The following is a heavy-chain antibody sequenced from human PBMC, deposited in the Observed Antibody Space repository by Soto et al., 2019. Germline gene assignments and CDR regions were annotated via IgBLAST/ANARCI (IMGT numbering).Heavy chain of an antibody. CDR2: IIPIFGTA. CDR1: GGTFSSYA. Sequence: ASVKVSCKASGGTFSSYAISWVRQAPGQGLEWMGGIIPIFGTANYAQKFQGRVTITADESTSKAYMELSSLRSEDTAVYYCARDPFLRSGYPSYYYYYGMDVWGQGTTVTVSS. CDR3: ARDPFLRSGYPSYYYYYGMDV. V-gene: IGHV1-69*13. J-gene: IGHJ6*02. D-gene: IGHD3-3*01.